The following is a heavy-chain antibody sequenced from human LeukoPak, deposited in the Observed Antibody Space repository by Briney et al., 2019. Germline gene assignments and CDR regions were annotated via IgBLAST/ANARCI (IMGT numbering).Heavy chain of an antibody. CDR3: AAGTSIAVAGTPYYYYYYGMDV. CDR2: IVVGSGDT. V-gene: IGHV1-58*01. D-gene: IGHD6-19*01. J-gene: IGHJ6*04. Sequence: ASVKVSCKASGFTFTTSAVQWVRQARGQRLEWIGWIVVGSGDTNYAQKFQERVTITRDMSTRTAYMELSSLRSEDTAVYYCAAGTSIAVAGTPYYYYYYGMDVWGKGTTVTVSS. CDR1: GFTFTTSA.